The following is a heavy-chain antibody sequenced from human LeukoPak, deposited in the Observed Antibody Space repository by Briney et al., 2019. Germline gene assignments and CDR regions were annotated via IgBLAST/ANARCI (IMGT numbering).Heavy chain of an antibody. CDR3: ARGPIYSGQYYYGMDV. V-gene: IGHV3-23*01. Sequence: GGSLRLSCAASGFTFSSYAMSWVRQAPGKGLEWVSAISGSGGSTYYADSVKGRFTISRDNAKNSLYLQMNSLRAEDTAVYYCARGPIYSGQYYYGMDVWGQGTTVTVSS. J-gene: IGHJ6*02. D-gene: IGHD3-3*01. CDR1: GFTFSSYA. CDR2: ISGSGGST.